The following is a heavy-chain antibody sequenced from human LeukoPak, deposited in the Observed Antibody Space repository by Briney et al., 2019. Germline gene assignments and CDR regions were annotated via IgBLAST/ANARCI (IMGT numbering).Heavy chain of an antibody. J-gene: IGHJ6*03. Sequence: PSETLSLTCTVSGNSFGDYYWSWIRQPAGKGLEWIGRIYTSGSTTYNPSLKSRVTMLVDTSKSQFSLNLMSVTAADTAVYYCARDLLNRVEPYYYMDVWGKGTTVTVSS. D-gene: IGHD1-14*01. CDR3: ARDLLNRVEPYYYMDV. CDR1: GNSFGDYY. V-gene: IGHV4-4*07. CDR2: IYTSGST.